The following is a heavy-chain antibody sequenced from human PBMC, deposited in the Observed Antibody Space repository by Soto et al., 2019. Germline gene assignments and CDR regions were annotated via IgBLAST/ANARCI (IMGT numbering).Heavy chain of an antibody. D-gene: IGHD3-22*01. CDR3: ARVRLATYYYDSSGYYNDAFDI. CDR2: ISYDGSNK. J-gene: IGHJ3*02. Sequence: GGSLRLSCAASGFTFSSYGMHRVRQAPGKGLEWVAVISYDGSNKYYADSVKGRFTISRDNSKNTLYLQMNSLRAEDTAVYYCARVRLATYYYDSSGYYNDAFDIWGQGTMVTVSS. CDR1: GFTFSSYG. V-gene: IGHV3-30*03.